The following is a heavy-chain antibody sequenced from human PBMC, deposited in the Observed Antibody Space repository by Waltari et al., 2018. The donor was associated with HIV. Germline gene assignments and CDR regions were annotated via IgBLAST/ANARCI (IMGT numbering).Heavy chain of an antibody. CDR2: IDTSGST. Sequence: QVQLQESGPGLVKPSATLSLTCPVPGGSISSYYLSWIRQPAGKGLEWIGRIDTSGSTNYNPPLKSRVTMSVDTSKNQFSLKLSSVTAADTAVYYCARHPYSSSWYYFDYWGQGTLVTVSS. V-gene: IGHV4-4*07. J-gene: IGHJ4*02. D-gene: IGHD6-13*01. CDR3: ARHPYSSSWYYFDY. CDR1: GGSISSYY.